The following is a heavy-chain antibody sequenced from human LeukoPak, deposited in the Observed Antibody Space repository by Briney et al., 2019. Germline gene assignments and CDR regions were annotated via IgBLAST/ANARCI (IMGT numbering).Heavy chain of an antibody. CDR3: ARNGCSSTSCYHYYGMDV. J-gene: IGHJ6*02. CDR1: GGTFSSYA. V-gene: IGHV1-18*01. D-gene: IGHD2-2*01. CDR2: ISAYNGNT. Sequence: ASVKVSCKASGGTFSSYAISWVRQAPGQGLEWMGWISAYNGNTNYAQKLQGRVTMTTDTSTSTAYMELRSLRSDDTAVYYCARNGCSSTSCYHYYGMDVWGQGTTVTVSS.